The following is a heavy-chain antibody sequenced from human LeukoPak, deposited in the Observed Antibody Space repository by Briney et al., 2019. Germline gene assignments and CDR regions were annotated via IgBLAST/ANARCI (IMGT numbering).Heavy chain of an antibody. J-gene: IGHJ4*02. CDR2: ISYHGKNE. CDR1: GFSFSDYG. Sequence: PGRSLRLSCAASGFSFSDYGMHWVRQAPGKGPEGVAVISYHGKNEYYADSVKGRFTISRDNSKNTLYLQMNSLRAEDTAVYYCAKDQLLFGVVIIPSIFDYWGQGTLVTVSS. D-gene: IGHD3-3*01. CDR3: AKDQLLFGVVIIPSIFDY. V-gene: IGHV3-30*18.